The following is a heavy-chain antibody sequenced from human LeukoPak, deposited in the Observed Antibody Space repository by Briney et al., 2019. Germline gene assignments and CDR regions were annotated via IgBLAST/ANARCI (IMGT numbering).Heavy chain of an antibody. J-gene: IGHJ4*02. CDR1: GGTFSSYA. Sequence: GASVKVSCKASGGTFSSYAISWVRQAPGQGLEWMGGIIPIFGTANYALKFQGRVTITADESTSTAYMELSSLRSEDTAVYYCARGLQLGYLPGYWGQGTLVTVSS. D-gene: IGHD2-2*02. V-gene: IGHV1-69*13. CDR3: ARGLQLGYLPGY. CDR2: IIPIFGTA.